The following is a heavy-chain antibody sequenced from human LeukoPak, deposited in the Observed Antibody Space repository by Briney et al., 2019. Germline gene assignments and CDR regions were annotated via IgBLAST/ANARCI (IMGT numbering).Heavy chain of an antibody. Sequence: GGSLRLSCAASGFTFDDYGMSWVRQAPGKGLEWVSGINWNGGSTGYADSVKGRFTISRDNSKNTLYLQMSSLRAEDTAVYYCAKGAHFYYDSSGDFDYWGQGTLVTVSS. CDR2: INWNGGST. V-gene: IGHV3-20*04. D-gene: IGHD3-22*01. CDR1: GFTFDDYG. CDR3: AKGAHFYYDSSGDFDY. J-gene: IGHJ4*02.